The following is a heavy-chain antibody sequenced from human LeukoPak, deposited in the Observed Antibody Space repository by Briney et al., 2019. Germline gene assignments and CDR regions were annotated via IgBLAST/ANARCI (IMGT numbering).Heavy chain of an antibody. D-gene: IGHD2-2*01. V-gene: IGHV1-2*06. CDR3: ARDYCSSTSCLFDY. Sequence: ASVKVSCKASGYAFTGYYIHWVRQAPGQGLEWMGRINPNSGDTNNAQKFQGRVTMTRDTSISTAYMDLSRLTSDDTAVYYCARDYCSSTSCLFDYWGQGTLVTVSS. CDR2: INPNSGDT. CDR1: GYAFTGYY. J-gene: IGHJ4*02.